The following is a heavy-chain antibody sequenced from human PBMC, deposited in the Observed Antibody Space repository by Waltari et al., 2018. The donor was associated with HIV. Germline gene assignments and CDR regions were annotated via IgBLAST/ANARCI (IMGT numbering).Heavy chain of an antibody. CDR2: IKDDGSDK. Sequence: EVQLVESGGGLVQPGGSLRLSCAASGFSFKTHWMTWVRLAPGKGLEWVANIKDDGSDKFYVDSVKGRFTISRDNAKNSLYLQMNSLRVEDTAIYYCAREGSTVASFHHWGQGTLVIVSS. J-gene: IGHJ1*01. CDR1: GFSFKTHW. D-gene: IGHD4-17*01. V-gene: IGHV3-7*01. CDR3: AREGSTVASFHH.